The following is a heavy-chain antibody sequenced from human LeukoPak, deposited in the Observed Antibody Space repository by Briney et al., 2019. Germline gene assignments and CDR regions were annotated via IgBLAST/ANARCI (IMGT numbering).Heavy chain of an antibody. D-gene: IGHD6-19*01. CDR2: ISYDGSKK. Sequence: RGSLRLSCAASGFTFSSSAMQWVRQAPGKGLEWVAVISYDGSKKYYADSVKGRFTISRDDSKNTLYLQMNSLRGEDTAVYYCARSRSASTSGWYDYFDYWGRGTLVTVSS. V-gene: IGHV3-30*04. CDR3: ARSRSASTSGWYDYFDY. J-gene: IGHJ4*02. CDR1: GFTFSSSA.